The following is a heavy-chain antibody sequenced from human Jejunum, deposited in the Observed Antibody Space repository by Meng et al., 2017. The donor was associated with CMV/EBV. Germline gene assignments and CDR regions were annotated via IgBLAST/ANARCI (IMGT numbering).Heavy chain of an antibody. CDR3: ASGNDFNI. CDR1: GGSISSGAYF. Sequence: LPCSVSGGSISSGAYFWTWIRQHPGKGLELIGYIYSNGNTYYSPSLNSRVSISVDTSKNQFSLNLISVTTADTAVYYCASGNDFNIWGQGTLVTVSS. CDR2: IYSNGNT. D-gene: IGHD1-1*01. J-gene: IGHJ3*02. V-gene: IGHV4-31*03.